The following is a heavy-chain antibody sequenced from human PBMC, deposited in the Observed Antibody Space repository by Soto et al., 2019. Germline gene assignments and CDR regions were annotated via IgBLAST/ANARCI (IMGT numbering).Heavy chain of an antibody. CDR3: ARDIESVTAKHFFYYYAMDV. D-gene: IGHD2-8*01. Sequence: ASVKVSCKASGFTFSYYGLNWVRQAPGQGLEWMGWVSANNGHTNYAQNLQGRVSMTTDTSTSTAYMELRGLRFDDTAVYYCARDIESVTAKHFFYYYAMDVWGQGTTVTVSS. CDR2: VSANNGHT. J-gene: IGHJ6*02. V-gene: IGHV1-18*01. CDR1: GFTFSYYG.